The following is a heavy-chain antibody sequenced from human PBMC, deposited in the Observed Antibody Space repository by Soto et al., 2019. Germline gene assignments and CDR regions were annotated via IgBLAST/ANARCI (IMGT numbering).Heavy chain of an antibody. Sequence: GGSLRLSCAASGFTFRNYAMTWARQAPGKGLEWVSSLLRSGSSAYYADSVRGRFTISSDTSANSLYLQMDNLRAEDTAIYYCAKDAISGDGIWLMDSWGQGTVVTVSS. CDR3: AKDAISGDGIWLMDS. V-gene: IGHV3-23*01. J-gene: IGHJ5*02. CDR1: GFTFRNYA. D-gene: IGHD4-17*01. CDR2: LLRSGSSA.